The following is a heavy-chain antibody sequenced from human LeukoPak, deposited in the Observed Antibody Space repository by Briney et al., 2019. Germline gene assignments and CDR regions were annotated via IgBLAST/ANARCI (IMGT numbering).Heavy chain of an antibody. V-gene: IGHV4-39*01. Sequence: SETLSLTCTVSGGSISGSAYYWGWIRQPPGKGLEWIGSMHYSGSTYYNPSLKSRVTISVDTSKKHFSLKLDSVIAADTGVYYCARHPDYWGQGTLVTVSS. CDR1: GGSISGSAYY. CDR3: ARHPDY. D-gene: IGHD1-14*01. CDR2: MHYSGST. J-gene: IGHJ4*02.